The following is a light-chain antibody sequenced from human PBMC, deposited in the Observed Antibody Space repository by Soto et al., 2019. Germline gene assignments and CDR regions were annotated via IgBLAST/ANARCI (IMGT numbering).Light chain of an antibody. J-gene: IGLJ2*01. Sequence: QPVLTQPPSASGTPGQRVTLSCSGSSSNIGSNTVNWYHQLPGTAPRLLIYSNNLRPSGVPDRFSGSKSGTSASLAISGLQSEDEADYYCAAWDDSLNGPVFGGGTKLTVL. CDR2: SNN. CDR3: AAWDDSLNGPV. V-gene: IGLV1-44*01. CDR1: SSNIGSNT.